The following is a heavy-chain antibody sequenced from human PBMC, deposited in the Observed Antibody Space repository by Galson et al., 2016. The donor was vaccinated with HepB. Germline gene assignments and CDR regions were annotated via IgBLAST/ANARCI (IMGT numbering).Heavy chain of an antibody. V-gene: IGHV3-23*01. CDR3: ASRKGRMTGLDY. CDR1: EFTFSIYA. Sequence: SLRLSCAASEFTFSIYAMYWVRQAPGKGLEWVSTIAHHDDITHYADSVKARFTLSRDRSKNMMYLQMNSLGVDDAAVYYCASRKGRMTGLDYWGQGTLVTVSS. CDR2: IAHHDDIT. D-gene: IGHD1-14*01. J-gene: IGHJ4*02.